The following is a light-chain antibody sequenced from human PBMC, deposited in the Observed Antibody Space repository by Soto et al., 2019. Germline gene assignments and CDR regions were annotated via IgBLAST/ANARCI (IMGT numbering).Light chain of an antibody. CDR1: SRDIGAYNH. CDR3: SSYSGSSHWV. CDR2: EVT. J-gene: IGLJ3*02. Sequence: QSALTQPASVSGSPGQSITISCTGTSRDIGAYNHVSWYQQHPGKAPKLLIYEVTNWPSGISVRFSASKSGSAASLTISGLQAEDEADYYCSSYSGSSHWVFGGGTKLTVL. V-gene: IGLV2-14*01.